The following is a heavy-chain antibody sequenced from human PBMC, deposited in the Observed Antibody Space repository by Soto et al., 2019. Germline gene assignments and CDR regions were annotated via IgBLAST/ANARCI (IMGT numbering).Heavy chain of an antibody. D-gene: IGHD3-22*01. V-gene: IGHV5-51*01. CDR1: GYTFTSYW. Sequence: PGESLKISWKGSGYTFTSYWIGWVRQMPGKGLEWMGIIYPGDSDTRDSPSFQGQVTISADRSISTAYLQWSSLSSLKASDTAMYYCVRGEYYDNSGPYFDYWGQGTLVTVSS. CDR2: IYPGDSDT. J-gene: IGHJ4*02. CDR3: VRGEYYDNSGPYFDY.